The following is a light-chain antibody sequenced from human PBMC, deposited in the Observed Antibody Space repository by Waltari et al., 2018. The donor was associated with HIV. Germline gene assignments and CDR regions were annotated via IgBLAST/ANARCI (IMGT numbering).Light chain of an antibody. CDR1: ESISRY. CDR3: QQRTNWPPWS. Sequence: EIVLTQSPATLSLSPGERATLSCRASESISRYLAWYQQKPGQAPRLLISDASNRATGIPARFSGSGSGTDFTLTISYREPEDFAVYYCQQRTNWPPWSFGQGTKVEIK. J-gene: IGKJ1*01. V-gene: IGKV3-11*01. CDR2: DAS.